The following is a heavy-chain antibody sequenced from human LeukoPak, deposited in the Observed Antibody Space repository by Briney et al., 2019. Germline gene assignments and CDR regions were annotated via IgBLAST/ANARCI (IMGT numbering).Heavy chain of an antibody. Sequence: SETLSLTCAVSGGSISSGGYSWSWIRQPPGKGLEWIGYIYYSGSTYYNPSLKSRVTISVDTSKNQFSLKLSSVTAADTAVYYCARALPSYCGGDCSRRAFDYWGQGTLVTVSS. CDR2: IYYSGST. D-gene: IGHD2-21*02. J-gene: IGHJ4*02. CDR3: ARALPSYCGGDCSRRAFDY. V-gene: IGHV4-30-2*05. CDR1: GGSISSGGYS.